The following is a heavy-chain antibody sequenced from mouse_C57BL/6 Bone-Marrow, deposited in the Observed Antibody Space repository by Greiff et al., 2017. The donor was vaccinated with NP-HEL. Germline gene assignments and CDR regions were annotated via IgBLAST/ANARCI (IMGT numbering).Heavy chain of an antibody. CDR1: GYTFTTYP. V-gene: IGHV1-47*01. CDR3: ARGDYYGSSRDWYFDV. J-gene: IGHJ1*03. D-gene: IGHD1-1*01. Sequence: LVESGAELVKPGASVKMSCKASGYTFTTYPIEWMKQNHGKSLEWIGNFHPYNDDTKYNEKFKGKATLTVEKSSSTVYLELSRLTSDDSAVYYCARGDYYGSSRDWYFDVWGTGTTVTVSS. CDR2: FHPYNDDT.